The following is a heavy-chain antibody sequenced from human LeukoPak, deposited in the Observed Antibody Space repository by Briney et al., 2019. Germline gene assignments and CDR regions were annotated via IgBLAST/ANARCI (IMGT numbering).Heavy chain of an antibody. V-gene: IGHV4-59*11. CDR3: ARGVHPSITIFGVVNYYYYYYMDV. J-gene: IGHJ6*03. Sequence: SETLSLTCTVPGGSISSHYWSWIRQPPGKGLEWIGYIYYSGSTNYNPSLKSRVTISVDTSKNQCSLKLSSVTAADTAVYYCARGVHPSITIFGVVNYYYYYYMDVWGKGTTVTVSS. D-gene: IGHD3-3*01. CDR1: GGSISSHY. CDR2: IYYSGST.